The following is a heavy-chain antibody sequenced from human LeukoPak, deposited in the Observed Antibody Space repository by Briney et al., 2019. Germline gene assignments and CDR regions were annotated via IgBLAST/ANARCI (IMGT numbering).Heavy chain of an antibody. Sequence: SETLSLTCTVSGGSIISYYWSWIWQRPGKGLEWVWYIYYSVSANYNTSLKSRVTISVDTSKNQFSLKLSSVTAADTAVYYCARSTVGVSYYYGMDVWGQGTTVTVSS. CDR1: GGSIISYY. CDR3: ARSTVGVSYYYGMDV. CDR2: IYYSVSA. D-gene: IGHD2-21*01. J-gene: IGHJ6*02. V-gene: IGHV4-59*08.